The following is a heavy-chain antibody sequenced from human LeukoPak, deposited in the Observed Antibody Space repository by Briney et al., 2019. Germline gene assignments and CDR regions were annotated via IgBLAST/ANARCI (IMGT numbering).Heavy chain of an antibody. CDR1: GFTFSSYW. Sequence: GGSLRLSCAASGFTFSSYWMSWVRQAPGKGLEWVANIKQDGSEKYYVDSVKGRFTISRDNAKNSLYLQMNSLRAEDTAVYYCARVRGDYGGNPNNWFDPWGQGTLVTVSS. CDR3: ARVRGDYGGNPNNWFDP. D-gene: IGHD4-23*01. J-gene: IGHJ5*02. V-gene: IGHV3-7*01. CDR2: IKQDGSEK.